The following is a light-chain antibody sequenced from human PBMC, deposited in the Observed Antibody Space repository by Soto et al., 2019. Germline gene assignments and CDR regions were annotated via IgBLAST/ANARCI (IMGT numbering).Light chain of an antibody. J-gene: IGKJ2*01. V-gene: IGKV3-20*01. CDR1: QSVRGNY. CDR3: QQYGSSHPYT. CDR2: GAS. Sequence: EIVLTQSPGTLSLSPGERATLSCRASQSVRGNYLAWYQQKPGQAPRLLIYGASSGATGIPDRFSGSGSGTDFTLTISRLEPEDFAVYYCQQYGSSHPYTFGQGTKLEIK.